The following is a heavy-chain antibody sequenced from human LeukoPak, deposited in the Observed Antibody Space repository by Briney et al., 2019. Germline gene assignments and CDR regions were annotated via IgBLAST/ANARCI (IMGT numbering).Heavy chain of an antibody. V-gene: IGHV3-30*02. D-gene: IGHD6-13*01. Sequence: PGGSLRLSCAASDFTFSDYGMHWVRQAPGKGLDWVAFIRFDGGNEIYGDSVKGRFTISRDDSKDTLYLQMNSLSAEDTAVYFCAKAGYSTSWYYLDFWGQGTLVTVSS. CDR1: DFTFSDYG. J-gene: IGHJ4*02. CDR3: AKAGYSTSWYYLDF. CDR2: IRFDGGNE.